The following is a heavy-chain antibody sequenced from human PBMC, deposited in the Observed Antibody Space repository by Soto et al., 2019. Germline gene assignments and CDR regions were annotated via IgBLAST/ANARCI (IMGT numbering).Heavy chain of an antibody. CDR2: ISGSGGTT. V-gene: IGHV3-23*01. J-gene: IGHJ4*02. D-gene: IGHD3-22*01. CDR3: AKHYDSSGYTVPYYFDY. Sequence: GGSLRLSCEASGFTFSSYAMSWVRQARGKGLEWVSTISGSGGTTYYADSVKGRFTISRDNSKNTLYLQMSSLRAEDAAVYYCAKHYDSSGYTVPYYFDYWGQGTPVTVSS. CDR1: GFTFSSYA.